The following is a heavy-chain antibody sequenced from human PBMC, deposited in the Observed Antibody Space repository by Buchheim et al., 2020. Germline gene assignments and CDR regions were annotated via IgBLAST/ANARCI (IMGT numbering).Heavy chain of an antibody. D-gene: IGHD1-1*01. CDR1: GFTFSSFG. CDR3: ARGHTTGRPPPYYGMDL. CDR2: IWYDGNKK. Sequence: QVQLVESGGAVVHPGRSLRLSCAASGFTFSSFGMYWVRQAPGKGLEWVTIIWYDGNKKYYADSVKGRFTVSRDNSKNTLYLEMNNLRVEDTAIYYCARGHTTGRPPPYYGMDLWGRGTT. V-gene: IGHV3-33*01. J-gene: IGHJ6*02.